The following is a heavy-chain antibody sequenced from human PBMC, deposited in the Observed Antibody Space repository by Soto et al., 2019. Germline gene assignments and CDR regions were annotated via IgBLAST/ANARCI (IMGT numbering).Heavy chain of an antibody. CDR1: GYTFTSYY. CDR3: ARDGRYSYGSPRYGMDV. V-gene: IGHV1-46*01. J-gene: IGHJ6*02. D-gene: IGHD5-18*01. CDR2: INPSGGST. Sequence: GASVKVSCKASGYTFTSYYMHWVRQAPAQGLDWMGIINPSGGSTSYAQTFHDSVTMTTDKTTSTVYIELSSRRTEDTAVYYCARDGRYSYGSPRYGMDVWGQGTTVTVSS.